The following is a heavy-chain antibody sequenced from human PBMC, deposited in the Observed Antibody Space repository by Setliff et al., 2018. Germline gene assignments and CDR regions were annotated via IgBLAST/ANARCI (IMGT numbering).Heavy chain of an antibody. CDR2: ISNDGSDK. Sequence: GGSLRLSCAASGVTFSRHAMHWVRQAPGKGLEWVAVISNDGSDKNYADSVKGRFTISRDNSKNTLYLQMNSLRAEDTAVYYCARSRYTSRWYEMSAMDVWGKGTTVTVSS. J-gene: IGHJ6*03. V-gene: IGHV3-30*01. D-gene: IGHD6-13*01. CDR1: GVTFSRHA. CDR3: ARSRYTSRWYEMSAMDV.